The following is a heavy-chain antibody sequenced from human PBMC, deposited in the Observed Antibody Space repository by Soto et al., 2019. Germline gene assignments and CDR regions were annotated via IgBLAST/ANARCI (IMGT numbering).Heavy chain of an antibody. V-gene: IGHV3-74*01. J-gene: IGHJ6*02. D-gene: IGHD2-2*01. Sequence: GGSLRLSCAASGFTFSSYWMHWVRQAPGKGLVWVSLINSDGSSTSYADSVKGRFTISRDHAKNTLFLQMNSLRAEDTAVYYCARGAVVVPGALFGPYYYYGMDVWGQGTTVTVSS. CDR3: ARGAVVVPGALFGPYYYYGMDV. CDR2: INSDGSST. CDR1: GFTFSSYW.